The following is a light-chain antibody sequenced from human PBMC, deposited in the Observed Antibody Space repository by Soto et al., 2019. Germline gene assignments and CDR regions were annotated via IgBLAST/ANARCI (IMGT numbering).Light chain of an antibody. Sequence: DLQMTQSPSSLSASVGDRVTITCRASQSISSFLNWYQQKPGKAPKLLIYMASALESGVPSGFRGSGSGTDFTLTISSLHPEDFATYYCQQSYSSPWTFGQGTKVEIK. CDR3: QQSYSSPWT. V-gene: IGKV1-39*01. CDR1: QSISSF. J-gene: IGKJ1*01. CDR2: MAS.